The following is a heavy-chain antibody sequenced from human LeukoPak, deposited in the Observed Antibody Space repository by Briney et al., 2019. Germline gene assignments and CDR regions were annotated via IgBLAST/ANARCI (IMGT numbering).Heavy chain of an antibody. CDR1: GFTFDDYA. V-gene: IGHV3-49*04. CDR2: IRSKPYGGTT. Sequence: PGGSLRLSCTASGFTFDDYAMSWVRQAPGKGLEWVGFIRSKPYGGTTEYAASVKGRFTISRDDSKSIAYLQMNSLKTEDAAVYYCTRDYPSGYYYGSGSVRSDYWGQGTLVTVSS. CDR3: TRDYPSGYYYGSGSVRSDY. D-gene: IGHD3-10*01. J-gene: IGHJ4*02.